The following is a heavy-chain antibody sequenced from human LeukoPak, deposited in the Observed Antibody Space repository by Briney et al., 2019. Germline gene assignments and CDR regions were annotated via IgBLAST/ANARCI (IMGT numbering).Heavy chain of an antibody. CDR3: AIVITTFPDFDY. CDR1: GFTFSSYA. D-gene: IGHD3-22*01. V-gene: IGHV3-23*01. Sequence: GGSLRLSCAASGFTFSSYAMSWVRQAPGKGLEWVSAISGNGGSTYYADSVKGRFTISRDNSKNTLYLQMNSLRAEDTAVYYCAIVITTFPDFDYWGQGTLVTVSS. CDR2: ISGNGGST. J-gene: IGHJ4*02.